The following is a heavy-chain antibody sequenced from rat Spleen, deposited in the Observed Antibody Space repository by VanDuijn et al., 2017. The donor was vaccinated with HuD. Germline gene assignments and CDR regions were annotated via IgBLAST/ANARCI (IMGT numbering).Heavy chain of an antibody. V-gene: IGHV2-63*01. CDR3: TRGGWEPYFDF. J-gene: IGHJ2*01. CDR2: MWYDGDT. Sequence: QVQLKESGPGLVQPSETLSLTCTVSGFSLTSFSVSWVRQPSGKGPEWMGRMWYDGDTAYSSTLKSRLSISRDTSKNQVFLKMDILHTDDPGTYCCTRGGWEPYFDFWAQGVMVTVSS. D-gene: IGHD5-1*01. CDR1: GFSLTSFS.